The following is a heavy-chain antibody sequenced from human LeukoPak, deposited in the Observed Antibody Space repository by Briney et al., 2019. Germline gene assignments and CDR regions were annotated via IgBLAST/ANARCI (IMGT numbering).Heavy chain of an antibody. V-gene: IGHV1-2*02. D-gene: IGHD6-19*01. CDR2: INPNSGGT. CDR1: GYTFTGYY. J-gene: IGHJ3*02. Sequence: ASVKVSCKASGYTFTGYYMHLVRQAPGQGLEWMGWINPNSGGTNYAQKFQGRVTMTGDTSITTAYMELSRLRSDDTAVYYCARPRAVAVGAFDIWGQGTMVTVSS. CDR3: ARPRAVAVGAFDI.